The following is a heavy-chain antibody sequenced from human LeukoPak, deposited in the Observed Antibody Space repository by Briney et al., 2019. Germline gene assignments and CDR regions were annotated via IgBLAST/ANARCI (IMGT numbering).Heavy chain of an antibody. J-gene: IGHJ4*02. D-gene: IGHD6-6*01. CDR1: GFTFSSYN. CDR3: ARAEYSSSSSADY. V-gene: IGHV3-21*01. Sequence: GGSLRLSCAASGFTFSSYNMNWVRQAPGKGLEWVSSISSSSSYIYYADSGKGRFTISRDNAKNSLYLQMNSLRAEDTAVYYCARAEYSSSSSADYWGQGTLVTVSS. CDR2: ISSSSSYI.